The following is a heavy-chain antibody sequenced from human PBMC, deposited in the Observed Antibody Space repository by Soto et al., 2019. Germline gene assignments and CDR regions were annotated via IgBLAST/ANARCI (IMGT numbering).Heavy chain of an antibody. D-gene: IGHD7-27*01. CDR3: ARGGLGRGGALDH. CDR1: GYTFTSYA. CDR2: INAGNGNT. J-gene: IGHJ4*02. Sequence: QVQLVQSGAEVKKPGASVKVSCKASGYTFTSYAMHWVRQAPGQRLEWMGWINAGNGNTKYSQKFQGRVTITRDTSASTAYMELSSLRSEDTAVYYCARGGLGRGGALDHWGQGTLVTVSS. V-gene: IGHV1-3*01.